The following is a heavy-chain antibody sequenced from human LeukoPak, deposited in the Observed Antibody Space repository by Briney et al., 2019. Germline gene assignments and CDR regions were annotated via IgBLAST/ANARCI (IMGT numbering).Heavy chain of an antibody. CDR3: ARSYYDFWSGYYPFDY. J-gene: IGHJ4*02. CDR1: GYIFTSYW. CDR2: IYPGDSDT. Sequence: PGESLTISCTGSGYIFTSYWIGWVRQMPGKGLEWMGIIYPGDSDTRYSPSFQGQVTISADKSISTAYLQWSSLKASDTAMYYCARSYYDFWSGYYPFDYWGQGTLVTVSS. V-gene: IGHV5-51*01. D-gene: IGHD3-3*01.